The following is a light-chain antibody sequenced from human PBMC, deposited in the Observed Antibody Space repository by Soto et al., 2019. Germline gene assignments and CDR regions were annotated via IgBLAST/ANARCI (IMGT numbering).Light chain of an antibody. CDR3: QQSYSTFFT. Sequence: IQLTQSPSSLSASIGDRVTITCRASQDISSFLAWYQQRPGKAPKLLIYAASSLQSGVPSRFSGSGSGTEFNLTISSLQPEDFATYYCQQSYSTFFTFGPGTKVDI. V-gene: IGKV1-39*01. CDR2: AAS. CDR1: QDISSF. J-gene: IGKJ3*01.